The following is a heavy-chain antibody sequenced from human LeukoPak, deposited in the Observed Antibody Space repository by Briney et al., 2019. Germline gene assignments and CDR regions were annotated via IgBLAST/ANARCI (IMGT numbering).Heavy chain of an antibody. J-gene: IGHJ6*03. Sequence: SETLSLTCAVYGGSFSGYFWSWIRQPPGKGLEWIGDINHNGGTNYNPSLKSRVTISVDTSKDQFSLKLSSVTAADTAVYYCARDGSVEGMDVWGKGTTVTISS. V-gene: IGHV4-34*01. CDR3: ARDGSVEGMDV. CDR2: INHNGGT. CDR1: GGSFSGYF. D-gene: IGHD5-24*01.